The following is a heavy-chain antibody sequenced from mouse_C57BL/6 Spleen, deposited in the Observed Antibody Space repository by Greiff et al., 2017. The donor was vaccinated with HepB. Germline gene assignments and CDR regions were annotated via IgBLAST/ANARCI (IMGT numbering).Heavy chain of an antibody. J-gene: IGHJ4*01. Sequence: VQLQQSGAELAKPGASVKLSCKASGYTFTSYWMHWVKQRPGQGLEWIGYINPSSGYTKYNQKFKDKATLTADKSSSTAYMQLISLTSEDSAVYYCARDRNCDGAMDYWGQGTSVTVSS. CDR2: INPSSGYT. CDR3: ARDRNCDGAMDY. CDR1: GYTFTSYW. V-gene: IGHV1-7*01. D-gene: IGHD4-1*02.